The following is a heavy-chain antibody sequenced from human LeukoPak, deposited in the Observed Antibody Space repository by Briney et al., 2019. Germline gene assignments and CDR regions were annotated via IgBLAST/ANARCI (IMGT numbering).Heavy chain of an antibody. J-gene: IGHJ6*03. CDR3: ARVGYYGSGSYGGYYYMDV. Sequence: GESLKISCKGSGYSFTSYWIGWVRQMPGKGLEWMGIIYPGDSDTRYSPSFQGQVTISADKSISTAYLQWSSLKASDTAMYYCARVGYYGSGSYGGYYYMDVWGKGTTVTVSS. D-gene: IGHD3-10*01. CDR1: GYSFTSYW. V-gene: IGHV5-51*01. CDR2: IYPGDSDT.